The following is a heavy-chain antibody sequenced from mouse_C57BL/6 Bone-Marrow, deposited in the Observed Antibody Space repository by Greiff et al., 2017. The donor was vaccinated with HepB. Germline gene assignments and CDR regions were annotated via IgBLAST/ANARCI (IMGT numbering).Heavy chain of an antibody. D-gene: IGHD2-2*01. CDR3: ARYREWLPHWYFDV. J-gene: IGHJ1*03. CDR1: GFTFTDYY. V-gene: IGHV7-3*01. Sequence: EVKLLESGGGLVQPGGSLSLSCAASGFTFTDYYMSWVRQPPGKALEWLGFIRNKANGYTTEYSASVKGRFTISRDNYQSILYRQMNALSAEDSTTYYCARYREWLPHWYFDVWGTGTTVTVSS. CDR2: IRNKANGYTT.